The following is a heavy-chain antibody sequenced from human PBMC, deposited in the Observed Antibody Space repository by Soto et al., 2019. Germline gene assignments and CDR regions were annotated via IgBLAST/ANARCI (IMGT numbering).Heavy chain of an antibody. Sequence: QVQLQESGPGLVKPSETLSLTCTVSGGSISSYYWSWIRQPPGKGLEWIGYIYYSGSTNYNPSLQSRVTVSVDTAKNQFSLKLSSVTAADTAVYYCASPSLILDMVRGVPQRNDAFDIWGQGTMVTVSS. V-gene: IGHV4-59*01. CDR2: IYYSGST. CDR3: ASPSLILDMVRGVPQRNDAFDI. D-gene: IGHD3-10*01. J-gene: IGHJ3*02. CDR1: GGSISSYY.